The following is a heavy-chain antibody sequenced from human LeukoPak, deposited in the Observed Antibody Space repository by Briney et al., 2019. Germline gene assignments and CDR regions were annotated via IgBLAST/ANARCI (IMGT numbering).Heavy chain of an antibody. J-gene: IGHJ4*02. CDR1: GGSFSGYY. V-gene: IGHV4-34*01. CDR3: ARGGYYDSSGYYAY. CDR2: INHSGST. Sequence: PSETLSLTCAVYGGSFSGYYWSWIRQPPGKGLEWIGEINHSGSTNYNPSLKSRVTISVDTSKNQFFLKLSSVTAADTAVHYCARGGYYDSSGYYAYWGQGTLVTVSS. D-gene: IGHD3-22*01.